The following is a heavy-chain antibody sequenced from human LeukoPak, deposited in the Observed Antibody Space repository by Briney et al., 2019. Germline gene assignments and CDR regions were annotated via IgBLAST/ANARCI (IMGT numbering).Heavy chain of an antibody. V-gene: IGHV4-4*02. CDR1: GGSISNSNW. CDR3: ARLLSNYGSGSYYYDY. D-gene: IGHD3-10*01. Sequence: SGTLSLTCGVSGGSISNSNWWSWVRQPPGKGLERIGEIYHSGSTNYNPSLKSRVTISVDKSKNQFSLKLSSVTAADTAVYYCARLLSNYGSGSYYYDYWGQGTLVTVSS. CDR2: IYHSGST. J-gene: IGHJ4*02.